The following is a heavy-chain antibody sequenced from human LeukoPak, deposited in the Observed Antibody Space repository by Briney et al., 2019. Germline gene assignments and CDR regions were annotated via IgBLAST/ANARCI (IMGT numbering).Heavy chain of an antibody. J-gene: IGHJ4*02. Sequence: GGSLRLSCADSGFSFSVFWMHWVRQGPGKGLVWVSRIRSDGSTTDYADSVKGRFTISRDNAKNTLYLQMNSLRVEDTAVYYCTRDCRHLALDQCGQGTLVTVSS. CDR2: IRSDGSTT. D-gene: IGHD2-15*01. V-gene: IGHV3-74*01. CDR3: TRDCRHLALDQ. CDR1: GFSFSVFW.